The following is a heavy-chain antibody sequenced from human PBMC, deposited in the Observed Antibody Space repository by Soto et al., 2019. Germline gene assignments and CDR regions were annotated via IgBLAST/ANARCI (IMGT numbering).Heavy chain of an antibody. CDR3: ARAETASIYFDS. V-gene: IGHV4-31*03. J-gene: IGHJ4*02. Sequence: SETLSLTCTVSGVSISSVGHFWSWIRQPPGKGLEWIANIYYSGSTYYNPSLRSRVLISVDTSQNQFSLKLSSVTAADTAVFFCARAETASIYFDSWGQGVLVTVS. CDR1: GVSISSVGHF. CDR2: IYYSGST. D-gene: IGHD5-18*01.